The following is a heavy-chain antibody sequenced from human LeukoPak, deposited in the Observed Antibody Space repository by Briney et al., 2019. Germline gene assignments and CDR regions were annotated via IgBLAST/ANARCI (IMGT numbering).Heavy chain of an antibody. V-gene: IGHV4-59*01. CDR1: GGSISSYY. CDR3: ARVGTYGSGSYLSWLDY. D-gene: IGHD3-10*01. Sequence: SETLSLTCTVSGGSISSYYWNWIRQPPGKGLEWIGYIYSSGSTNYNPSLKSRVTMSVDTSKNQFSLKLSSVTAADTAVYYCARVGTYGSGSYLSWLDYWGQGTLVTVSS. CDR2: IYSSGST. J-gene: IGHJ4*02.